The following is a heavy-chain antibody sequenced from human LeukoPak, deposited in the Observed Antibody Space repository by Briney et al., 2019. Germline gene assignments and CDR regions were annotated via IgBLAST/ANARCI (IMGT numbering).Heavy chain of an antibody. J-gene: IGHJ4*02. CDR2: IHYSGGT. CDR1: GGSITRYY. D-gene: IGHD2/OR15-2a*01. V-gene: IGHV4-59*01. CDR3: AVIAGTTDYYIDY. Sequence: SETLSLTCTVSGGSITRYYWSWIRQPPGKGLEWIGYIHYSGGTNYNPSLKSRVTISLDTSKSQFSLKLTSVTAADTAVYYCAVIAGTTDYYIDYWGQGTLVTVSS.